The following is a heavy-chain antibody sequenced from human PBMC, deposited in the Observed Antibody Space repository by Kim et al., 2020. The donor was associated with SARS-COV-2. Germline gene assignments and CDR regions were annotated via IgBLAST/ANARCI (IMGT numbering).Heavy chain of an antibody. J-gene: IGHJ6*01. CDR1: RFIFATYA. V-gene: IGHV3-23*01. D-gene: IGHD5-18*01. CDR2: ISLSGGST. Sequence: GGSLRLSCAASRFIFATYAMSWVRQAPGKGLEWVSMISLSGGSTYYADSVRGRFSISRDNSRKTLYLEMNSLRAEDTAVYYCAKALNVDSAMVEYYYGM. CDR3: AKALNVDSAMVEYYYGM.